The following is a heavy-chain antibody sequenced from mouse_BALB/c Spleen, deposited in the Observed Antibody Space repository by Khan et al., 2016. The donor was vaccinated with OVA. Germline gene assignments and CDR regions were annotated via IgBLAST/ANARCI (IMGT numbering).Heavy chain of an antibody. CDR2: INYSGST. V-gene: IGHV3-2*02. Sequence: EVQLQESGPGLVNPSQSLSLTCTVTGYSITSDYAWYWIRQLPGNKLEWMGYINYSGSTNYNPALKSRISITRDTSKNQFFLQLNSVTTEDTATYYCARDGSRYNYAMDYWGQGTSVTVSS. CDR3: ARDGSRYNYAMDY. D-gene: IGHD2-3*01. CDR1: GYSITSDYA. J-gene: IGHJ4*01.